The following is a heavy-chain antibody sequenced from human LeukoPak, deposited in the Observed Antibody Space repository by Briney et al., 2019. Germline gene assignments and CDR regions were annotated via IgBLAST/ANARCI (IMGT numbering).Heavy chain of an antibody. D-gene: IGHD6-13*01. CDR2: IYYSGST. J-gene: IGHJ6*02. Sequence: KPSETLSLTCAVSGGSISSYYWSWIRQPPGKGLEWVGYIYYSGSTNYNPSLKSRVTISVDTSKNQFSLKLSSVTAADTAVYYCARSAYSSSWYRGENYYYGMDVWDQGTTVTVSS. CDR3: ARSAYSSSWYRGENYYYGMDV. CDR1: GGSISSYY. V-gene: IGHV4-59*01.